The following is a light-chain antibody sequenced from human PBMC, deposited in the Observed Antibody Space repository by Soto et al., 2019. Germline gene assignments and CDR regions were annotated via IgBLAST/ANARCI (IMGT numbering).Light chain of an antibody. J-gene: IGKJ1*01. CDR3: QQSYNTPWT. V-gene: IGKV1-39*01. Sequence: DIQMTQSPSSLSASVGDRVTITCRASQRIGTYLNWYQRKPGNAPKVLIYAASTLQSGVSSRFSGSGSGTDFTLTISSLQPEDFATYYCQQSYNTPWTFGQGTRVEIK. CDR2: AAS. CDR1: QRIGTY.